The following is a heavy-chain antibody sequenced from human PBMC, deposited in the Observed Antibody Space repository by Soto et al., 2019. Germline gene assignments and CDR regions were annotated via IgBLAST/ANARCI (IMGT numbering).Heavy chain of an antibody. CDR3: ARQGYDSSGYYLY. D-gene: IGHD3-22*01. J-gene: IGHJ4*02. CDR1: GGSISSSSYY. CDR2: IYYSGST. V-gene: IGHV4-39*01. Sequence: QLQLQESGPGLVKPSETLSLTCTVSGGSISSSSYYWGWIRQPPEKGLEWIGSIYYSGSTYYNPSLKSRVTISVDTSKNQFSLKLSSVTAADTAVYYCARQGYDSSGYYLYWGQGTLVTVSS.